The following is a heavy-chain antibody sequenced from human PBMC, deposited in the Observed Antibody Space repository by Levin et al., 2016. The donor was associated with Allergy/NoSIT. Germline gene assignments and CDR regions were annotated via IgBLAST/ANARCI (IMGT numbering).Heavy chain of an antibody. J-gene: IGHJ4*02. CDR2: INERASEM. CDR3: ARVSWESGKYKQFDY. D-gene: IGHD3-16*01. V-gene: IGHV3-74*01. Sequence: WIRQPPGKGLVWVSRINERASEMNYADSVKGRFTISRDNTKNTLYLQMNSLRAEDTALYYCARVSWESGKYKQFDYWGQGTLVTVSS.